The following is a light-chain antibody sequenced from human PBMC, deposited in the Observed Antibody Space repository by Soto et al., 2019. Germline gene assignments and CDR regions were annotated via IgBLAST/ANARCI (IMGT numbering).Light chain of an antibody. CDR2: AAS. CDR3: LQHNNYPRT. CDR1: QDISNG. Sequence: DIQMTQSPPAMSASVGDGVTITCRASQDISNGLAWFQQKPGQVPKRLIYAASSLQSGVPSRFSAYGSGTEFTLTISNLQPEDFATYYCLQHNNYPRTFGQGTKVE. J-gene: IGKJ1*01. V-gene: IGKV1-17*03.